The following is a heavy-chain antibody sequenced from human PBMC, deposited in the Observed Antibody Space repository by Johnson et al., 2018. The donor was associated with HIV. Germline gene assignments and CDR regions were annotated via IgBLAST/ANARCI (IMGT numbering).Heavy chain of an antibody. V-gene: IGHV3-11*04. CDR1: QFTFSRYY. Sequence: QVQLVESGGGLARPAWSPRLSCAASQFTFSRYYMNCVRQAPGKGLEWVSNRSSSGSTIYYADSVKGRFTISRDNAKNTLYLQMNSLRTEDTAVYYCANEYFDIWGQGTMVTVSS. CDR2: RSSSGSTI. J-gene: IGHJ3*02. CDR3: ANEYFDI. D-gene: IGHD2/OR15-2a*01.